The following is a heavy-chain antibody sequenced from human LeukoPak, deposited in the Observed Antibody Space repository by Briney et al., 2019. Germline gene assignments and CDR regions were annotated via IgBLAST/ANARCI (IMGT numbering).Heavy chain of an antibody. D-gene: IGHD3-3*01. Sequence: GSLRLSCAASGFTFSSHWMNWVRQAPGKGLEWVANIKQDGSEKYYMDSVKGRFTISRDNAKNSLYLQMNSLRAEDTAVYYCARGVTAFGVVIRTYMDVWGKGTTVTVSS. CDR1: GFTFSSHW. CDR3: ARGVTAFGVVIRTYMDV. J-gene: IGHJ6*03. V-gene: IGHV3-7*01. CDR2: IKQDGSEK.